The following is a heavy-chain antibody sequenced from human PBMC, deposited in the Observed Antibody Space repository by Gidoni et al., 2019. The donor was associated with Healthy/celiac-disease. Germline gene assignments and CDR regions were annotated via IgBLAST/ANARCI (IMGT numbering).Heavy chain of an antibody. D-gene: IGHD6-6*01. V-gene: IGHV5-10-1*03. CDR3: ARSLSIAARPYYYGMDV. CDR2: IDPSDSYT. CDR1: GYSFTSYW. Sequence: EVQLVQSGAEVKKPGESLRISCKGSGYSFTSYWISWVRQMPGKGLEWMGRIDPSDSYTNYSPSFQGHVTISADKSISTAYRQWSRLKASDTAMYYCARSLSIAARPYYYGMDVWGQGTTVTVSS. J-gene: IGHJ6*02.